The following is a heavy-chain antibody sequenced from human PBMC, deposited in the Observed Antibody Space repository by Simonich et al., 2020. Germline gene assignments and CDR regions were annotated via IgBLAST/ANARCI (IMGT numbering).Heavy chain of an antibody. Sequence: EVQLVESGGGLVKPGVSLRLSCAASGFTFSSYSMNWVRQAPGEGVEWVTTISKSSSYIDYADSVKGRFTISRDNAKNSRYLQMNSLRAEDTAVYYCAREQARGGAFDIWGQGTMVTVSS. V-gene: IGHV3-21*01. CDR2: ISKSSSYI. CDR1: GFTFSSYS. D-gene: IGHD3-16*01. J-gene: IGHJ3*02. CDR3: AREQARGGAFDI.